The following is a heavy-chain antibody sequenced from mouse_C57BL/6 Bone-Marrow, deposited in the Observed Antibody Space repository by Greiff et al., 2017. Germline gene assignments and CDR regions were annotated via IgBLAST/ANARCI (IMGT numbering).Heavy chain of an antibody. CDR1: GYTFTSYW. CDR2: IDPSDSYT. CDR3: ARLRGY. J-gene: IGHJ2*01. Sequence: VQLQQSGAELVRPGTSVKLSCKASGYTFTSYWMHCVKQRPGQGLEWIGVIDPSDSYTNYNQKFKGKATLTVDTSSSTAYMQLSSLTSEDSAVYYCARLRGYWGQGTTLTVSS. V-gene: IGHV1-59*01.